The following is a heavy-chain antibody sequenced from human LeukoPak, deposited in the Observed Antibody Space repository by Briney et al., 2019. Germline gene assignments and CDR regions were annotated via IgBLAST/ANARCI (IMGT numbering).Heavy chain of an antibody. CDR2: IIPIFGTA. CDR3: ARSFDSSGFYFDY. V-gene: IGHV1-69*05. J-gene: IGHJ4*02. Sequence: ASVKVSCKASGGTFISYAISWVRQAPGQGLEWMGGIIPIFGTANYAQKFQGRVTITTDESTSTAYMGLSSLRSEDTAVYYCARSFDSSGFYFDYWGQGTLVTVSS. D-gene: IGHD3-22*01. CDR1: GGTFISYA.